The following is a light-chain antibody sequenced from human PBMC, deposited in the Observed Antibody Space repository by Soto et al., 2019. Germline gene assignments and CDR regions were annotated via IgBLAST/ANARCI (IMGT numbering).Light chain of an antibody. CDR1: QSVSSSN. CDR3: QPYGTSPPYT. J-gene: IGKJ2*01. Sequence: EIVLTQSPVTLSLSPGERATLSCRASQSVSSSNLAWYQQKTGQAPRLLIYGTSSRATGIPDRFSGSGSGTDFTLTISRLEAEDFAVYYCQPYGTSPPYTFGQGNKLEIK. V-gene: IGKV3-20*01. CDR2: GTS.